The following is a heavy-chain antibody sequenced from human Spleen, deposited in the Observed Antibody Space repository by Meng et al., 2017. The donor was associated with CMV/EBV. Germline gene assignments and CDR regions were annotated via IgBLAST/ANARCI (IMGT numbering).Heavy chain of an antibody. D-gene: IGHD2-2*01. CDR3: AKDLKDCSSTSCYFFTTRGLYGMDV. CDR1: GFTFSSYG. CDR2: IWYDGSNK. Sequence: GGSLRLSCAASGFTFSSYGMHWVRQAPGKGLEWVAVIWYDGSNKYYADSVKGRFTISRDNSKNTLYLQMNSLRAEDTAVYYCAKDLKDCSSTSCYFFTTRGLYGMDVWGQGTTVTVS. J-gene: IGHJ6*02. V-gene: IGHV3-33*06.